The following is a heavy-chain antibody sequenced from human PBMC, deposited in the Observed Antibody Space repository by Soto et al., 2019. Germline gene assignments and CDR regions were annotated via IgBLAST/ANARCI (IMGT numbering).Heavy chain of an antibody. CDR3: AREMAGSNNGFDP. CDR1: GGAFSSYT. CDR2: IIPILGIA. D-gene: IGHD6-19*01. V-gene: IGHV1-69*04. Sequence: VSCKASGGAFSSYTISSVRHAPGQGLEWMGRIIPILGIANYAQKFQGRVTITADKSTSTAYMELSSLRSEDTAVYYCAREMAGSNNGFDPWGQGTLVPVSS. J-gene: IGHJ5*02.